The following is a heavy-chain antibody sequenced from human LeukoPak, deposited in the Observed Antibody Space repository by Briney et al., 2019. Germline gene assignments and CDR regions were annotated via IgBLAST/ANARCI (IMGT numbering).Heavy chain of an antibody. V-gene: IGHV3-7*01. D-gene: IGHD2-15*01. CDR2: IKEDGSAK. J-gene: IGHJ3*02. CDR1: GLTFSSYW. Sequence: PGGSLRLSCVASGLTFSSYWMTWVRQVPGKGLEWVANIKEDGSAKSYVDSVKGRFTISRDSAKNSLYLQMDSLRVEDTAVYYCARDYDYFSGHNLDAYDIWGQGTAVTVSS. CDR3: ARDYDYFSGHNLDAYDI.